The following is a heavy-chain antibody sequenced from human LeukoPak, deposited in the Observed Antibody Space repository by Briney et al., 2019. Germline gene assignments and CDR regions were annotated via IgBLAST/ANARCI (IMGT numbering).Heavy chain of an antibody. V-gene: IGHV4-34*01. Sequence: SETLSLTCAVYGGSFSGYYWSWIRQPPGKGLEWIGEINHSGSTNYNPSLKGRVTISVDTSKNQFSLKLSSATAADTAVYYCASNSFDYYGSGSYSVDYWGQGTLVTVSS. CDR3: ASNSFDYYGSGSYSVDY. CDR2: INHSGST. D-gene: IGHD3-10*01. CDR1: GGSFSGYY. J-gene: IGHJ4*02.